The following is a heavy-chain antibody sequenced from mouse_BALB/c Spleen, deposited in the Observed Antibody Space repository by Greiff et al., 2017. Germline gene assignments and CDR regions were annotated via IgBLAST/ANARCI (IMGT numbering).Heavy chain of an antibody. CDR3: ARLDYAMDY. J-gene: IGHJ4*01. CDR2: ISSGSSTI. CDR1: GFTFSSFG. Sequence: EVQLQESGGGLVQPGGSRKLSCAASGFTFSSFGMHWVRQAPEKGLEWVAYISSGSSTIYYADTVKGRFTISRDNPKNTLFLQMTSLRSEDTAMYYCARLDYAMDYWGQGTSVTVSS. V-gene: IGHV5-17*02.